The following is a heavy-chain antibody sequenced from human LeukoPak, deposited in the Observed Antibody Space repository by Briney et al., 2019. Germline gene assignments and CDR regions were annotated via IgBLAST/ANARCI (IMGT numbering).Heavy chain of an antibody. Sequence: PGGSLRLSCAASGFTFSNYWMSWVRQAPGKGLEWVANIKQDGSDKYYVDSVKGRFTISRDNANNLLYLQMNSLRGEDTAVYYCTRDRSRAEDDWGQGTLVTVHS. CDR3: TRDRSRAEDD. CDR2: IKQDGSDK. D-gene: IGHD1-14*01. J-gene: IGHJ4*02. V-gene: IGHV3-7*01. CDR1: GFTFSNYW.